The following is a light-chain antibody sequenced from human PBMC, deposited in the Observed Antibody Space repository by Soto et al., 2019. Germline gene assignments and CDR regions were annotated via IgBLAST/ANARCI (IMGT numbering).Light chain of an antibody. J-gene: IGKJ2*01. V-gene: IGKV1-5*03. CDR1: QSISSW. Sequence: DIQMTQSPSTLSASVGDRVTITCRASQSISSWLAWYQQKPGKAPKLLIYKSSSLESGVPSRFSGSGSGTEFTLTISSLQPDDFATYYCQQYNSYPYTFGQGTKLEI. CDR3: QQYNSYPYT. CDR2: KSS.